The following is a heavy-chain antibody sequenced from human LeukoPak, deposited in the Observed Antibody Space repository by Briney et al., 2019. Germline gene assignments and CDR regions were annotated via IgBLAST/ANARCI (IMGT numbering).Heavy chain of an antibody. D-gene: IGHD6-19*01. CDR3: ARVPRWGGYSSGWYRDY. J-gene: IGHJ4*02. CDR1: GYTFTSYG. Sequence: ASVKVSCKASGYTFTSYGISWVRQAPGQGLEWMGWISAYNGNTNHAQKLQGRVTMTTDTSTSTAYMELRSLRSDDTAVYYCARVPRWGGYSSGWYRDYWGQGTLVTVSS. CDR2: ISAYNGNT. V-gene: IGHV1-18*01.